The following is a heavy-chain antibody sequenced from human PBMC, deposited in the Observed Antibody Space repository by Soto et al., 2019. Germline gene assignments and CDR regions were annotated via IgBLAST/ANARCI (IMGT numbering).Heavy chain of an antibody. CDR2: ITFNGGST. CDR1: GFTFSDSA. V-gene: IGHV3-23*01. Sequence: PGGSLRLSCAASGFTFSDSAMTWVRQTPGKGLEYVSSITFNGGSTYYADSVKGRFTISRDNSKNTLSLQMNSLRAEDTAIYYCVQGYYFDSWGQGTLVTVSS. CDR3: VQGYYFDS. J-gene: IGHJ4*02.